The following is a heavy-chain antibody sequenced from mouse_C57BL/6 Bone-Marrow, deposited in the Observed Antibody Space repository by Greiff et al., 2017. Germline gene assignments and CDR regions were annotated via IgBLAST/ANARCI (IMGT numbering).Heavy chain of an antibody. J-gene: IGHJ4*01. V-gene: IGHV1-80*01. CDR2: IYPGDGDT. CDR3: ARRLRSYAMDY. Sequence: VQLQQSGAELVKPGASVKISCKASGYAFSSYWMNWVKQRPGKGLEWIGQIYPGDGDTNYNGKFKGKATLTADKSSSPAYMQLSSLTSEDSAVYFCARRLRSYAMDYWGQGTSVTVSS. CDR1: GYAFSSYW.